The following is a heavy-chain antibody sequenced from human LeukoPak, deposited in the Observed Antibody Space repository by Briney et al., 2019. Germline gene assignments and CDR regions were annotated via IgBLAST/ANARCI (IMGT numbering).Heavy chain of an antibody. CDR3: ARGQGSGWYGFPNWFDP. V-gene: IGHV4-34*01. Sequence: PSETLSLTCAVYGGSFSGYYWSWIRQPPGKGLEWIGEINHSGSTNYNPSLKSRVTISVDTPKNQFSLKLSSVTAADTAVYYCARGQGSGWYGFPNWFDPWGQGTLVTVSS. CDR1: GGSFSGYY. CDR2: INHSGST. J-gene: IGHJ5*02. D-gene: IGHD6-19*01.